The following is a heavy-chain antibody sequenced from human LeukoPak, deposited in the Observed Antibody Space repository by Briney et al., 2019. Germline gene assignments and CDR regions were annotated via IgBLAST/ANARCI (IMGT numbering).Heavy chain of an antibody. Sequence: SVKVSCTASGGTFSSYAISWVRQAPGQGLEWMGGIIPIFGTANYAQKFQGRVTITADESTSTAYMELSSLRSEDTAVYYCARGGPGYCSGGSCYGNDHWGQGTLVTVSS. CDR3: ARGGPGYCSGGSCYGNDH. CDR1: GGTFSSYA. J-gene: IGHJ4*02. CDR2: IIPIFGTA. V-gene: IGHV1-69*13. D-gene: IGHD2-15*01.